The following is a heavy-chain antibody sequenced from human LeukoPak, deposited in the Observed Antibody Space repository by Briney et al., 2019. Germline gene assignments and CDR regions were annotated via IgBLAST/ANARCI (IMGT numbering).Heavy chain of an antibody. D-gene: IGHD6-19*01. J-gene: IGHJ4*02. CDR2: ISGSGGST. CDR3: AKEIKTGYSSGWYTIDY. Sequence: GGTLRLSCAASGFTFSSYGMSWVRQAPGKGLEWVSAISGSGGSTYYADSVKGRFTISRDNSKNTLYLQMNSLRAEDTAVYYCAKEIKTGYSSGWYTIDYWGQGTLVTVSS. CDR1: GFTFSSYG. V-gene: IGHV3-23*01.